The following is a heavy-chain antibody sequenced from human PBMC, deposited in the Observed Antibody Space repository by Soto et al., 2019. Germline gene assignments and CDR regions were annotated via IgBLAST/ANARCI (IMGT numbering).Heavy chain of an antibody. CDR2: IYYSGST. Sequence: PSETLSLTCTASGGSISSGDYYWSWIRQPPGKGLECIGYIYYSGSTYYNPSLKSRVTISVDTSKNQFSLKLSSVTAADTAVYYCARDHYVYDILTGYGYYYGMDVWGQGTTVTVSS. J-gene: IGHJ6*02. V-gene: IGHV4-30-4*01. CDR3: ARDHYVYDILTGYGYYYGMDV. D-gene: IGHD3-9*01. CDR1: GGSISSGDYY.